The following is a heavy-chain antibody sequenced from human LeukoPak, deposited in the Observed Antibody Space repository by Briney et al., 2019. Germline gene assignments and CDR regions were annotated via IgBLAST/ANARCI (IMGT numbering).Heavy chain of an antibody. Sequence: GGSLRLSCAASGFTFTIYDMNWVRQAPGEGLEWVSGISGSGDSTYYADSVKGRFTISRDNSKNTLYLQMNSLRAEDTAVYYCAKDPPGRDIVVVVAATSYFDYWGQGTLVTVSS. CDR1: GFTFTIYD. CDR2: ISGSGDST. CDR3: AKDPPGRDIVVVVAATSYFDY. J-gene: IGHJ4*02. D-gene: IGHD2-15*01. V-gene: IGHV3-23*01.